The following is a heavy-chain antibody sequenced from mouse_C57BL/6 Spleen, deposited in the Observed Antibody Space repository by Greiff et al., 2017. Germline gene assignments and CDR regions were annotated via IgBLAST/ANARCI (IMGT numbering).Heavy chain of an antibody. CDR3: ARRALYGSSYGWYFDV. J-gene: IGHJ1*03. V-gene: IGHV5-17*01. D-gene: IGHD1-1*01. CDR2: ISSGSSTI. CDR1: GFTFSDYG. Sequence: EVMLVESGGGLVKPGGSLKLSCAASGFTFSDYGMHWVRQAPEKGLEWVAYISSGSSTIYYADTVKGRFTISRDNAKNTLFLQMTSLRSEDTAMYYCARRALYGSSYGWYFDVWGTGTTVTVSS.